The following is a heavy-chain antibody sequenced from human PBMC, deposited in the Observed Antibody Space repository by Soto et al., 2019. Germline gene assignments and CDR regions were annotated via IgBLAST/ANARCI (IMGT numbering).Heavy chain of an antibody. J-gene: IGHJ6*04. Sequence: LSLSCAPSGFTFSSYELNWVCLAQGKGLEWVSYISSSGSTLYYADSVMGRFTIYRDNAKNSLYLQMNSLRAEDTAVYYCATEKTVYSSSWYHYYYGLNVWGKGTTVTFSS. V-gene: IGHV3-48*03. CDR3: ATEKTVYSSSWYHYYYGLNV. D-gene: IGHD6-13*01. CDR1: GFTFSSYE. CDR2: ISSSGSTL.